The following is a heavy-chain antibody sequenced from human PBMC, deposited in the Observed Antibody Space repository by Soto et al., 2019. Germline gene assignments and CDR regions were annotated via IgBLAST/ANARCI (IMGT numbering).Heavy chain of an antibody. D-gene: IGHD3-22*01. J-gene: IGHJ6*02. Sequence: SETLSLTCTVTGCSISSSSYYWGWIRQPPGKGLEWIGSIYYSGSTYYNPSLKGRVTISVDTSKNQFSLKLSSVTAADTAVYYCARQGYYYDSSGYYLSVYYYYGMDVWGQGTTVT. CDR1: GCSISSSSYY. CDR3: ARQGYYYDSSGYYLSVYYYYGMDV. CDR2: IYYSGST. V-gene: IGHV4-39*01.